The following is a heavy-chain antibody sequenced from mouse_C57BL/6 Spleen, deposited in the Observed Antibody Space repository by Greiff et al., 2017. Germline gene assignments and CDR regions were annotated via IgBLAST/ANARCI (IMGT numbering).Heavy chain of an antibody. CDR2: INPNNGGT. CDR3: ATDGYYRYFDV. CDR1: GYTFTDYN. J-gene: IGHJ1*03. V-gene: IGHV1-22*01. D-gene: IGHD2-3*01. Sequence: VQLKQSGPELVKPGASVKMSCKASGYTFTDYNMHWVKQSHGKSLEWIGYINPNNGGTSYNQKFKGKATLTVNKSSSTAYMELRRLTSEDAAVYYGATDGYYRYFDVWGTGTTVTVSS.